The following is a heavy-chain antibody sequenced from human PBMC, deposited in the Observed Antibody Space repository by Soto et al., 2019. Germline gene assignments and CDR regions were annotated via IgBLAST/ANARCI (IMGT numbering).Heavy chain of an antibody. V-gene: IGHV2-5*01. J-gene: IGHJ4*02. Sequence: HIALQESGPTVVKPTQTLTLTCTFSGFSLTTTGVGVGWIRHAPGKALEWLAMVYRNDERRYSPSLKSRLTITQDTSKNQVVLTMTYMDPVDTATYFCAHYDSSGYFSHFDSWGQGTLVTVSS. D-gene: IGHD3-22*01. CDR1: GFSLTTTGVG. CDR3: AHYDSSGYFSHFDS. CDR2: VYRNDER.